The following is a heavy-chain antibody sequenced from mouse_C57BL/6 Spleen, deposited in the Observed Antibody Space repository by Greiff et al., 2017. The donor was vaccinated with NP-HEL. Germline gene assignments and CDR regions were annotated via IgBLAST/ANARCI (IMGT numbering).Heavy chain of an antibody. D-gene: IGHD4-1*01. J-gene: IGHJ2*01. V-gene: IGHV1-18*01. Sequence: EVQLQQSGPELVKPGASVKIPCKASGYTFTDYNMDWVKQSHGKSLEWIGAINPNNGGTIYNQKFKGKATLTLDKSSSTAYRELRSLTSEDTAVYYCARRDLGKHFDYWGQGTTLTVSS. CDR1: GYTFTDYN. CDR3: ARRDLGKHFDY. CDR2: INPNNGGT.